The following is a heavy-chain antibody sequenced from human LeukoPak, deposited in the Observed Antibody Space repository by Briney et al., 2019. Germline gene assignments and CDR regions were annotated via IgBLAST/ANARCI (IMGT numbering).Heavy chain of an antibody. J-gene: IGHJ4*02. Sequence: SETLPLTCTVSGGSLSNYYWSWIRQTPGKGLEWLGQINQSGRTNYNPSLKSRVTLSVDTSKNQFSLKLTSVTAADTAVYFCARDSSGDYVFTYWGQGTLVTVSS. CDR1: GGSLSNYY. CDR3: ARDSSGDYVFTY. CDR2: INQSGRT. V-gene: IGHV4-34*01. D-gene: IGHD4-17*01.